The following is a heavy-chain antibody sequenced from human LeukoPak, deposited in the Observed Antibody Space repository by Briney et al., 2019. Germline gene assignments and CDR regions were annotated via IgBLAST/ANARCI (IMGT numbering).Heavy chain of an antibody. D-gene: IGHD3-10*01. J-gene: IGHJ6*02. V-gene: IGHV3-74*01. CDR1: GFTFSSYW. CDR2: INSDGSST. CDR3: ARVYGSGSGGYGMDV. Sequence: PGGSLRLSCAASGFTFSSYWMHWVRQAPGKGLVWVSRINSDGSSTSYADSVKGRFTISRDNAKNTLYLQMNSLRAEDTAVYYCARVYGSGSGGYGMDVWGQGTTVTVSS.